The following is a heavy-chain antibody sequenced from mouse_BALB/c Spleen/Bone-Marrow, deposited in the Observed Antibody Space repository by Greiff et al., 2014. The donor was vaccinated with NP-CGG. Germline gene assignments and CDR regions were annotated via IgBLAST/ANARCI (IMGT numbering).Heavy chain of an antibody. J-gene: IGHJ3*01. V-gene: IGHV2-9*02. CDR3: ASMITTAWFAY. D-gene: IGHD2-4*01. Sequence: VNLVESGPGLVAPSQSLSITCTVSGFSLTSYGVHWVRQPPGKSLEWLGVIWAGGSTNYNSALMSRLSISKDNSKSQVFLKMNSLQTDDTAMYYCASMITTAWFAYWGQGTLVTVSA. CDR2: IWAGGST. CDR1: GFSLTSYG.